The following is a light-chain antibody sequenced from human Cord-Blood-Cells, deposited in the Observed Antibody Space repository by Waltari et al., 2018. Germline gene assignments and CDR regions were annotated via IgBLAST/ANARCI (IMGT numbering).Light chain of an antibody. CDR1: SSDVGGYNY. Sequence: QSALPQPASVSGSPGQPITISCTGTSSDVGGYNYVSWYQQHPGKAPKLMIYEVSNRPSGVSNRFSGSKSGNTASLTISGLQAEDEADYYCSSYTSSSPWVFGGGTKLTVL. CDR2: EVS. CDR3: SSYTSSSPWV. V-gene: IGLV2-14*01. J-gene: IGLJ3*02.